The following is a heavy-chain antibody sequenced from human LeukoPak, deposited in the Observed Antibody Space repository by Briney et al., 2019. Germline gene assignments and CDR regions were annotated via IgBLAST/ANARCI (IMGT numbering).Heavy chain of an antibody. Sequence: GGSLRLFCAGSGFTFSAHWMHWVRQGPGKGLVWVARITHEGGDANYADSVKGRFTISRDNANKVLYLEMNSLTADDTGVYYCARVLTYFDLWGQGTLVTVSS. CDR1: GFTFSAHW. J-gene: IGHJ5*01. CDR2: ITHEGGDA. CDR3: ARVLTYFDL. V-gene: IGHV3-74*01.